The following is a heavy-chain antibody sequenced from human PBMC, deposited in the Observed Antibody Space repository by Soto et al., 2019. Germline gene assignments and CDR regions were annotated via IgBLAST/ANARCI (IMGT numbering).Heavy chain of an antibody. CDR1: GFSFSSYW. D-gene: IGHD3-9*01. V-gene: IGHV3-74*01. CDR2: INTDGSST. CDR3: ARSPGGYYIA. J-gene: IGHJ3*01. Sequence: EVQLVESGGGLVQPGGSLRLSCADSGFSFSSYWMHWVRQGPGKGLVWVARINTDGSSTNYADSVKGRFTISRDNAKNTLYMQINSLRAEDTAVYYCARSPGGYYIAWGQGTMVTVSS.